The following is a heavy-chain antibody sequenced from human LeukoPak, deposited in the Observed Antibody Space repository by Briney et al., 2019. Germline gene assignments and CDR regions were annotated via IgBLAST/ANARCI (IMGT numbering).Heavy chain of an antibody. CDR1: GGSFSGYY. CDR2: INHSGST. D-gene: IGHD6-13*01. V-gene: IGHV4-34*01. CDR3: ARYSSSWLNYYFDY. J-gene: IGHJ4*02. Sequence: PSETLSLTCAVYGGSFSGYYWSWIRQPPGKGLEWIGEINHSGSTNYNPSLKSRVTISVDTSKNQFSLKLSSVTAADTAVYYCARYSSSWLNYYFDYWGQGTLVTVSS.